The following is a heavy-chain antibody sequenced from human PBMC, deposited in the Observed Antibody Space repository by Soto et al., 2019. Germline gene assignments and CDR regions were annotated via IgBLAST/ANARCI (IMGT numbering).Heavy chain of an antibody. CDR1: GGTFSSYA. V-gene: IGHV1-69*13. CDR2: IIPIFGTA. J-gene: IGHJ6*02. CDR3: AREGREGYYYYYGMDV. Sequence: ASVKVSCKASGGTFSSYAISWVRQAPGQGLEWMGGIIPIFGTANYAQKFQGRVTITADESTSTAYMELSSLRSEDTAVYYCAREGREGYYYYYGMDVWGQGTTVTVSS.